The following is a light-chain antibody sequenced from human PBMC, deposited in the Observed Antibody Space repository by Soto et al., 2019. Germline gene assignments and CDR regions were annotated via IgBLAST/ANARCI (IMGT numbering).Light chain of an antibody. Sequence: DIQMTQSPSSLSASVRDIVTITCRASQNIDRYLHWYQHKPGQAPTLLIFRASSLQRGVPTRFTGSGSGTHYTLLIDSLQPEDFATYFCQQTYTTPLTFGRGTRVEI. CDR3: QQTYTTPLT. CDR1: QNIDRY. J-gene: IGKJ4*01. V-gene: IGKV1-39*01. CDR2: RAS.